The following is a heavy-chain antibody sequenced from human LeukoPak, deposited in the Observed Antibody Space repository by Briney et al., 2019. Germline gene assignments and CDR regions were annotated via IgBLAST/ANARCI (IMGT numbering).Heavy chain of an antibody. Sequence: ASVKVSCKASGYTFTSYAMHWVRQAPGQRLELMGWINAGNGNTKYSQKFQGRVTITRDTSASTAYMELSSLRSEDTAVYYCARSQVAGYWYFDLWGRGTLVTVSS. D-gene: IGHD6-19*01. CDR3: ARSQVAGYWYFDL. V-gene: IGHV1-3*01. CDR2: INAGNGNT. CDR1: GYTFTSYA. J-gene: IGHJ2*01.